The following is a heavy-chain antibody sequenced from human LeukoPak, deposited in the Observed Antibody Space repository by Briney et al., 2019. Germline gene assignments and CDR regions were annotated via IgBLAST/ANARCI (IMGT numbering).Heavy chain of an antibody. Sequence: SETLSLTCTVSGGSISSSSYYWGWIRQPPGKGLEWIGSIYYSGSTYYNPSLKSRVTISVDTSKNQFSLKLSSVAAADTAVYYCARQGIAAAGTTIDCWGQGTLVTVSS. V-gene: IGHV4-39*01. CDR2: IYYSGST. J-gene: IGHJ4*02. D-gene: IGHD6-13*01. CDR1: GGSISSSSYY. CDR3: ARQGIAAAGTTIDC.